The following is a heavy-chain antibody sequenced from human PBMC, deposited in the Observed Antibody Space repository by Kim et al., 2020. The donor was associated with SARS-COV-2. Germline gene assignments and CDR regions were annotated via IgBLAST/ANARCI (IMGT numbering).Heavy chain of an antibody. V-gene: IGHV4-31*03. Sequence: SETLSLTCTVSGGSISSGGYYWSWIRQHPGKGLEWIGYIYYSGSTYYNPSLKSRVTISVDTSKNQFSLKLSSVTAADTAVDYCARGASITIFGVVILGGAFDPWGQGTLVTVSS. CDR3: ARGASITIFGVVILGGAFDP. CDR2: IYYSGST. J-gene: IGHJ5*02. D-gene: IGHD3-3*01. CDR1: GGSISSGGYY.